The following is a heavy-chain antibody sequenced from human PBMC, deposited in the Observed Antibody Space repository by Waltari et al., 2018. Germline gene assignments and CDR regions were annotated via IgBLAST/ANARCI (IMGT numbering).Heavy chain of an antibody. Sequence: QVQLQESGPGLVKPSETLSLTCAVSGGSFSSYWWSWIRQSPGKGLEWIGELNGNSWSTNYNPSLKSRLTISKDASKNQVCRNLNSVTAADTAVYYCARDWGSGKDYFDYWGQGVLVTVSS. J-gene: IGHJ4*02. CDR2: LNGNSWST. CDR1: GGSFSSYW. CDR3: ARDWGSGKDYFDY. D-gene: IGHD1-26*01. V-gene: IGHV4-34*10.